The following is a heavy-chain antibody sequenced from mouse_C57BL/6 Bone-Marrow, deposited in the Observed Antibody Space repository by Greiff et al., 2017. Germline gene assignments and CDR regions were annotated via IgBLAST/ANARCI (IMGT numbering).Heavy chain of an antibody. J-gene: IGHJ2*01. CDR1: GFTFSDYY. CDR3: ARDLRFDY. CDR2: INYDGSST. Sequence: EVKVEESEGGLVQPGSSMKLSCTASGFTFSDYYMAWVRQVPEKGLEWVANINYDGSSTYYLDSLKSRFIISRDNAKNILYLQMSSLKSEDTATYYCARDLRFDYWGQGTTLTVSS. V-gene: IGHV5-16*01.